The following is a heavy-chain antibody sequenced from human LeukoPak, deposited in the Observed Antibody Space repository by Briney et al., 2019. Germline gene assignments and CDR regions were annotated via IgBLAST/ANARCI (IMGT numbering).Heavy chain of an antibody. CDR3: AKGDRGLWFGLFGD. V-gene: IGHV3-23*01. CDR2: ISGSGGST. CDR1: GFTFSSYV. J-gene: IGHJ4*02. D-gene: IGHD3-10*01. Sequence: HPGGSLRLSCAASGFTFSSYVMSWVRQAPGKGLEWVSAISGSGGSTYYADSVKGRFTISRDNSKNTLYLQMNSLRAEDTAVYYCAKGDRGLWFGLFGDWGQGTLVTVSS.